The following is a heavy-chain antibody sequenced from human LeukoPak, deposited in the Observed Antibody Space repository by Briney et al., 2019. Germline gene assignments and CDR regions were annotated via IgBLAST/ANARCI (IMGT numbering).Heavy chain of an antibody. CDR2: ISAGADVI. J-gene: IGHJ4*02. CDR1: GFSFRDYP. D-gene: IGHD1-26*01. V-gene: IGHV3-23*01. Sequence: QSGGSLRLSCEGAGFSFRDYPMGWVRRDSGKRLEWVSGISAGADVIFYADPVKGRFTISRDNAKNSLFLQINSLRAEDTAVYYCARDVMAGAPGADYWGQGTLVTVSS. CDR3: ARDVMAGAPGADY.